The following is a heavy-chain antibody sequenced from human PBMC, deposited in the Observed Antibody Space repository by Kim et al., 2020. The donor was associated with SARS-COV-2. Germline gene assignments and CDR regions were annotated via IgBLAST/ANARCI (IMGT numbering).Heavy chain of an antibody. CDR1: GGTFSSYA. V-gene: IGHV1-69*13. CDR2: IIPIFGTA. CDR3: ARTEQADGDYYGMDV. J-gene: IGHJ6*02. Sequence: SVKVSCKASGGTFSSYAISWVRQAPGQGLEWMGGIIPIFGTANYAQKFQGRVTITADESTSTAYMELSSLRSEDTAVYYCARTEQADGDYYGMDVWGQGTTVTVSS. D-gene: IGHD3-10*01.